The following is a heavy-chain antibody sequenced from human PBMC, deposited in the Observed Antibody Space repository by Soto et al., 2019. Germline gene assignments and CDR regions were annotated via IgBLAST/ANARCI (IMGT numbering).Heavy chain of an antibody. CDR3: ARSDCTGAYCFSWHVNYGVDV. Sequence: QVQLVESGGGVVQPGGSLRLSCRTSGFTFNTYGMHWVRQAPGKGLEWVAIIWYDGSNKYYADSVKGRFTISRDNSKNTLYVQMNSPRAEETAVYYCARSDCTGAYCFSWHVNYGVDVWGQGTTVTVSS. CDR1: GFTFNTYG. CDR2: IWYDGSNK. D-gene: IGHD2-8*02. V-gene: IGHV3-33*01. J-gene: IGHJ6*02.